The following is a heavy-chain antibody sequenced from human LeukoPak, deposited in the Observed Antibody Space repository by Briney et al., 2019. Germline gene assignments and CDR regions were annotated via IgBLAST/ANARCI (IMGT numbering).Heavy chain of an antibody. CDR3: ARSRRRNYYGSGSYYTIGPYYYYYMDV. CDR2: INHSGST. CDR1: GGSFSGYY. D-gene: IGHD3-10*01. V-gene: IGHV4-34*01. Sequence: PSQTLSLTCAVYGGSFSGYYWSWIRQPPGKGLEWIGEINHSGSTNYNPSLKSRVTISVDTSKNQFSLKLSSVTAADTAVYYCARSRRRNYYGSGSYYTIGPYYYYYMDVWGKGTTVTVSS. J-gene: IGHJ6*03.